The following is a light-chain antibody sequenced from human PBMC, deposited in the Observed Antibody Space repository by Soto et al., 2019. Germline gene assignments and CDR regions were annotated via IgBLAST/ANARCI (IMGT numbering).Light chain of an antibody. Sequence: QSALTQPASVSGSPGQSITISCTGTSSDVGGYNYVSWYQQHPGKAPKLMIYEVSNRPSGVSNRFSGSKSGNTASLTISGLQAEDEAAYYCSSSTSSSTPVLFGGGTKLTVL. CDR2: EVS. CDR1: SSDVGGYNY. CDR3: SSSTSSSTPVL. J-gene: IGLJ2*01. V-gene: IGLV2-14*01.